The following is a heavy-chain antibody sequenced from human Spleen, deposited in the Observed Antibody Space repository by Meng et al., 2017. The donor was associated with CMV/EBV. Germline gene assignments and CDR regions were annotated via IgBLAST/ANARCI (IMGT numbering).Heavy chain of an antibody. Sequence: SETLSLTCTVSGGSISSSSYYWGWIRQPPGKGLEWIGSIYYSGSTYYNPSLKSRVTISVDTSKNQFSLKLSSVTAADTAVYYCARRYCSSTSCYGWFDPWGQGTLVTVSS. CDR1: GGSISSSSYY. D-gene: IGHD2-2*01. V-gene: IGHV4-39*07. J-gene: IGHJ5*02. CDR2: IYYSGST. CDR3: ARRYCSSTSCYGWFDP.